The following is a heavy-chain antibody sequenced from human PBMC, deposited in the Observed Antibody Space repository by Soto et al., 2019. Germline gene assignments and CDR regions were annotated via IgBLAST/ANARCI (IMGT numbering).Heavy chain of an antibody. J-gene: IGHJ6*02. D-gene: IGHD3-16*01. CDR3: ARGDDFDYYYGVDV. CDR1: GGTFSNHA. V-gene: IGHV1-69*06. CDR2: IVPMFGTS. Sequence: SVKVSCKASGGTFSNHAISWVRQAPGQGLEWMGGIVPMFGTSNYAQKFQGRVTTTADKSTNTAYMEPSSLTSEDTAVYYCARGDDFDYYYGVDVWGQGTTVTVSS.